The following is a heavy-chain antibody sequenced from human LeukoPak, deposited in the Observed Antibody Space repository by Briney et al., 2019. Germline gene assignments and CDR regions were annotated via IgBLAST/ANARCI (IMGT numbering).Heavy chain of an antibody. Sequence: SETLSLTCTVSGGSISSYYWSWIRQPPGKGLEWIGYIYYSGSTNYNPSLKSRVTISVDTSKNQFSLKLSSVTAADTAVYYCARQGTSGSYLTGLDVWGQGTTVTVSS. CDR1: GGSISSYY. J-gene: IGHJ6*02. D-gene: IGHD3-22*01. CDR2: IYYSGST. V-gene: IGHV4-59*08. CDR3: ARQGTSGSYLTGLDV.